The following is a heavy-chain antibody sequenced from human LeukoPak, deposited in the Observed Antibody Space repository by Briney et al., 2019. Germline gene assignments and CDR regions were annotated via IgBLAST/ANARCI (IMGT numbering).Heavy chain of an antibody. Sequence: GGSLRLSCAASGFTVSSNYMSWVRQAPGKGLEWVSGISWNSGSIGYADSVKGRFTISRDNAKDSLYLQMNSLRAEDTALYYCAKDSRPFKRAAAGPFDYWGQGTLVTVSS. J-gene: IGHJ4*02. V-gene: IGHV3-9*01. CDR1: GFTVSSNY. CDR2: ISWNSGSI. D-gene: IGHD6-13*01. CDR3: AKDSRPFKRAAAGPFDY.